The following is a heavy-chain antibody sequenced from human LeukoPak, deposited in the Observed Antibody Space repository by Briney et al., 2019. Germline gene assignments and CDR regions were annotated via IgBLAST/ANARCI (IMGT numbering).Heavy chain of an antibody. J-gene: IGHJ4*02. V-gene: IGHV4-39*01. CDR1: GGSIGSYY. Sequence: PSETLSLTCTVSGGSIGSYYWSWIRQPPGKGLEWIGSIYYSGSTYYNPSLKSRATISVDTSKNQFSLKLTSVTAADTAVYYCARHGHHGDHDYWGQGTLVTVSS. CDR3: ARHGHHGDHDY. CDR2: IYYSGST. D-gene: IGHD2-21*02.